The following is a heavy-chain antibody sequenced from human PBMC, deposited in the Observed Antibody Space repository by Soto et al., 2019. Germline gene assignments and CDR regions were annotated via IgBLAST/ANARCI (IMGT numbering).Heavy chain of an antibody. D-gene: IGHD1-1*01. Sequence: SETLSLTSTVSGDSISSADYYWSWIRQTPGKGLEWIGHIFYSGTTYYNPSLKSRLTITVDTSKNHFSLRLTSVTAADTAVYYCARDLWVEPELYYYGMDVWGQGTTVTVSS. V-gene: IGHV4-30-4*01. CDR2: IFYSGTT. J-gene: IGHJ6*02. CDR3: ARDLWVEPELYYYGMDV. CDR1: GDSISSADYY.